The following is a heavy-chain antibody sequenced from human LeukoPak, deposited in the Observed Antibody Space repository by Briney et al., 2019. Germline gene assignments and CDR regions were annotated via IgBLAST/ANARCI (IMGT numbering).Heavy chain of an antibody. CDR1: GGSISSYF. CDR2: IYSSGST. Sequence: PSETLSLTCTVSGGSISSYFWNWIRQPPGKGLEWIGYIYSSGSTNYSPSLKSRVTISVDTSKNQFSLTLSSVTAADTAVYYCARGSSQVLRGTRYYHMDVWGKGTTVTVSS. CDR3: ARGSSQVLRGTRYYHMDV. D-gene: IGHD2-8*01. V-gene: IGHV4-59*01. J-gene: IGHJ6*03.